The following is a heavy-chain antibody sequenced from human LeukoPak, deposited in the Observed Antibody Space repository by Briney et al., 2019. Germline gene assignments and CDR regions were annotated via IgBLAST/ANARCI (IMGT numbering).Heavy chain of an antibody. CDR3: AKGFTTGWSEGYLDY. V-gene: IGHV3-23*01. J-gene: IGHJ4*01. D-gene: IGHD6-19*01. Sequence: GGCVRLSCAASGFTLTNYAMNWVRQTPGKGLEWVSGISGGNTYYADSVRGRFTISRDSSKNTLYLHMDFLRAEDTAVYLCAKGFTTGWSEGYLDYWGEGTLLSVSS. CDR1: GFTLTNYA. CDR2: ISGGNT.